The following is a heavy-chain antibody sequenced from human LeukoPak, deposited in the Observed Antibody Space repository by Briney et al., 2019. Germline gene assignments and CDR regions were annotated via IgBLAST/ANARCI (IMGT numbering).Heavy chain of an antibody. V-gene: IGHV3-23*01. CDR3: AKGPLIEVAGTTWDY. CDR1: TLTFNTYA. J-gene: IGHJ4*02. Sequence: GGSLRPSCAASTLTFNTYAMSWVRQAPVKGLEWVSAISGSGASAYYADSVKGRFTISRDNSKNTLYLQMNSLRAEDTAVYFCAKGPLIEVAGTTWDYWGQGTLVTVSS. D-gene: IGHD6-19*01. CDR2: ISGSGASA.